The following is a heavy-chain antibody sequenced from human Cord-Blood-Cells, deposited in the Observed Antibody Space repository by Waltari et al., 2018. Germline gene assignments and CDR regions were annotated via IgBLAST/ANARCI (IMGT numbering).Heavy chain of an antibody. CDR2: INHSGST. V-gene: IGHV4-34*01. Sequence: QVQLQQWGAGLLKPSETLSLSCAVYGGSFSGYYWSWIRQPPGKGLEWIGEINHSGSTNYNPSLKSRVTISVDTSKNQFSLKLSSVTAADTAVYYCASPGSKVTTTYYGMDVWGQGTTVTVSS. J-gene: IGHJ6*02. CDR3: ASPGSKVTTTYYGMDV. D-gene: IGHD4-4*01. CDR1: GGSFSGYY.